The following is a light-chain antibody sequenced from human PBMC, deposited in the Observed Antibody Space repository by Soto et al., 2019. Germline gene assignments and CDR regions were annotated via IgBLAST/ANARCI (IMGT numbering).Light chain of an antibody. J-gene: IGLJ1*01. CDR1: ISNIGNNY. CDR2: RND. Sequence: QSVLTQPSSVSGTPGQGVTISCSGSISNIGNNYVYWFQQLPGTAPKVLSNRNDQRPSGVPDRFSGSKSGTSASLAISGLRSEDEADYYCAPWDDTVRSYVFGTGTKVTVL. V-gene: IGLV1-47*01. CDR3: APWDDTVRSYV.